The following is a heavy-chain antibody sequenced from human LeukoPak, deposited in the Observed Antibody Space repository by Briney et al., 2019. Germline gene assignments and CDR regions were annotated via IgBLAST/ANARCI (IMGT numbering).Heavy chain of an antibody. D-gene: IGHD3-22*01. CDR3: ARGCSGYIGEKYYFDY. CDR2: ISAYNGNT. CDR1: GYTFTNYG. Sequence: ASVKVSCKASGYTFTNYGINWVRQAPGQGLEWMGWISAYNGNTNYAQKLQGRVTMTTDTSASTAYMELSSLRSEDMAVYYCARGCSGYIGEKYYFDYWGQGTLVTVSS. J-gene: IGHJ4*02. V-gene: IGHV1-18*03.